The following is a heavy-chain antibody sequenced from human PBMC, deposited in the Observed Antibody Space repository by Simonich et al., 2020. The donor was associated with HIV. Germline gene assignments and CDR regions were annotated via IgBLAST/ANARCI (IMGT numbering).Heavy chain of an antibody. D-gene: IGHD2-2*01. J-gene: IGHJ4*02. V-gene: IGHV4-34*01. CDR1: GGSFSGYN. CDR3: ARGFYQRLYYFDY. CDR2: INHRGST. Sequence: QVQLQQWGAGLLKPSETLSLTCAVYGGSFSGYNWSWIRQPPGKGLEWFGKINHRGSTNYNPSHKSRFTITVDTSKNQFSLKLSSVTAADTAVYYCARGFYQRLYYFDYWGQGTLVTVSS.